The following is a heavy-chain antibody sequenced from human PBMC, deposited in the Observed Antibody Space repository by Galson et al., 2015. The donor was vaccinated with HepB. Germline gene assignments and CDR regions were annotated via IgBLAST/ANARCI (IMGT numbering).Heavy chain of an antibody. V-gene: IGHV3-23*01. J-gene: IGHJ1*01. D-gene: IGHD6-19*01. CDR3: ATRSGASGWYSYFQH. CDR1: GFTFSSYA. Sequence: SLRLPCAASGFTFSSYAIMWVRQAPGKGLEWVSGMSDNGDNTFYADSVKGRFTISRDISKNTVYLQMNSLRVEDTAVYYRATRSGASGWYSYFQHWGQGTLVTVSS. CDR2: MSDNGDNT.